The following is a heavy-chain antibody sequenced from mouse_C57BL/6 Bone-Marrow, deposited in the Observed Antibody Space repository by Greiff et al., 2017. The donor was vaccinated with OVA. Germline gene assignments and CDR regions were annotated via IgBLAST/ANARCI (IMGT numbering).Heavy chain of an antibody. CDR3: AREEGNPSWFAY. D-gene: IGHD2-1*01. Sequence: VQLKESGPELVKPGASVKISCTASGYTFTDYYMTWVKQSHGKSLEWIGDINPNNGGTSYNQKFKGKATLTVDKSYSTAYLEIRSLTAEDSAVYDCAREEGNPSWFAYWGQGTLVTVSA. CDR2: INPNNGGT. CDR1: GYTFTDYY. J-gene: IGHJ3*01. V-gene: IGHV1-26*01.